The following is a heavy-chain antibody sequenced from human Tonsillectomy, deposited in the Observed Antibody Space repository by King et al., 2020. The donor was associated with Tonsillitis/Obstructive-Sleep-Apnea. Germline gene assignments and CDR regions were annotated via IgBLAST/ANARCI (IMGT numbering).Heavy chain of an antibody. CDR3: ARDRDPSSAFDI. CDR2: ISTSGSIT. V-gene: IGHV3-11*01. Sequence: QVQLVESGGGLVKPGGSLRLSCAASGFTFSDYYMSWIRQAPGKGLEWVSYISTSGSITYYVDSVKGRFTISRDNAKNSPYLQMNSLRAEDTAVYYCARDRDPSSAFDIWGQGTMVIVSS. CDR1: GFTFSDYY. J-gene: IGHJ3*02. D-gene: IGHD2-21*01.